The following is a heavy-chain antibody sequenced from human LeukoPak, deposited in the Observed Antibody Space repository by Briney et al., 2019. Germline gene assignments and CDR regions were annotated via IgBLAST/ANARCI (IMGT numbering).Heavy chain of an antibody. CDR3: ARVGDSSGYYPYYFDY. V-gene: IGHV4-34*01. CDR2: INHGGSN. D-gene: IGHD3-22*01. CDR1: GGSFSGDF. Sequence: SETLSLTCAVYGGSFSGDFWSWIRQSPGKGLEWIGEINHGGSNTYNPSLKSRVTLSVDTSKNQFSLKLSSVTAADTSVYYCARVGDSSGYYPYYFDYWGQGTLVTVSS. J-gene: IGHJ4*02.